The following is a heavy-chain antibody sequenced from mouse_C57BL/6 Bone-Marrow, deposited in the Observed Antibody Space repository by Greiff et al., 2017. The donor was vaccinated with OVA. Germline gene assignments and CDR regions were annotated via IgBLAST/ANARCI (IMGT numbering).Heavy chain of an antibody. V-gene: IGHV5-4*01. J-gene: IGHJ2*01. D-gene: IGHD2-2*01. CDR2: ISDGGSYT. Sequence: EVQLVESGGGLVKPGGSLKLSCAASGFTFSSYAMSWVRQTPEKRLEWVATISDGGSYTYYPDNVKGRFTISRDNAKNNLYLQMSHLKSEDTAMYYWARGYYGYEALDYWGQGTTLTVSS. CDR3: ARGYYGYEALDY. CDR1: GFTFSSYA.